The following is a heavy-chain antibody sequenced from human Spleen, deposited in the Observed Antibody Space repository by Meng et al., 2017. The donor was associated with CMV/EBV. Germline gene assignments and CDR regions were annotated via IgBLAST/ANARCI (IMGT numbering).Heavy chain of an antibody. D-gene: IGHD5-18*01. CDR2: INPASGGT. J-gene: IGHJ4*02. Sequence: ASVKVSCKTSGYTFTDYYIHWVRQAPGQGLEWMGWINPASGGTNYAQKFQGRVTMTRDTSISTAYMDLSRLRSDDTAVYYCARGGYPFYFDYWGQGTLVTVSS. V-gene: IGHV1-2*02. CDR1: GYTFTDYY. CDR3: ARGGYPFYFDY.